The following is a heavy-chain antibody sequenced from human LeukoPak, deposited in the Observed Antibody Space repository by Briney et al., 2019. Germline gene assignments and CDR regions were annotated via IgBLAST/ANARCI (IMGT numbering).Heavy chain of an antibody. CDR2: IIPIFGTA. CDR1: GGTFSSYA. Sequence: GASVKVSCKASGGTFSSYAISWVRQAPGQGLEWMGEIIPIFGTANYAQKFQGRVTITADKSTSTPYMELSSLRSEDTAVYYCARARRAGESIYYYYYMDVWGKGTTVTVSS. V-gene: IGHV1-69*06. J-gene: IGHJ6*03. D-gene: IGHD7-27*01. CDR3: ARARRAGESIYYYYYMDV.